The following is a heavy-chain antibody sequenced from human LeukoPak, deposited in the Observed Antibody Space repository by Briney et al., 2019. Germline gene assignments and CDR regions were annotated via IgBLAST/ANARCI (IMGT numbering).Heavy chain of an antibody. CDR3: ASGGNWNYGAFDI. CDR2: IKLDGSEK. Sequence: GGSLRLSCAASGFTFSSYWMSWVRQGPRPGLEWVAIIKLDGSEKYYVDSVQGRLATSRDNAKNSLYLQMNSLRAEDTAVYYCASGGNWNYGAFDIWGQGTMVTVSS. V-gene: IGHV3-7*01. CDR1: GFTFSSYW. D-gene: IGHD1-7*01. J-gene: IGHJ3*02.